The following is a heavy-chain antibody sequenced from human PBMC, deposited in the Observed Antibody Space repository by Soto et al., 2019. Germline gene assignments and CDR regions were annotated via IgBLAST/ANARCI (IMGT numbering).Heavy chain of an antibody. CDR2: IDPSDSYT. CDR1: GYSFTSYW. CDR3: ARARVYATGPLDF. J-gene: IGHJ4*02. Sequence: LGESLKISCKGSGYSFTSYWISWVRQMPGKGLEWMGRIDPSDSYTNYSPSFQGRVTISRDNAKNSLFLDMNSLTGEDTAVYYCARARVYATGPLDFWGQGTLVTVSS. D-gene: IGHD6-13*01. V-gene: IGHV5-10-1*01.